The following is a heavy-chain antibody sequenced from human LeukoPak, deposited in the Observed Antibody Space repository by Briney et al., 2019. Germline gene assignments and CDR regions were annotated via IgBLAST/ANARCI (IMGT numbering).Heavy chain of an antibody. V-gene: IGHV4-59*01. J-gene: IGHJ3*02. CDR1: GGSISSYY. CDR3: AREAPAGSAAFDI. Sequence: SETLSLTCTVSGGSISSYYWSWIRQPPGKGLGWIGYIYYSGSTNYNPSLKSRVTISVDTSKNQFSLKLSSVTAADTAVYYCAREAPAGSAAFDIWGQGTMVTVSS. D-gene: IGHD3-10*01. CDR2: IYYSGST.